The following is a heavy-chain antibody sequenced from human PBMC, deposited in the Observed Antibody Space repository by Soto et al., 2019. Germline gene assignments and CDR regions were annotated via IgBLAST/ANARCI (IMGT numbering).Heavy chain of an antibody. V-gene: IGHV4-31*03. CDR1: GGSISSGGYY. D-gene: IGHD5-18*01. CDR3: ARSPHIQLWSYPSDY. Sequence: QVQLQESGPGLVKPSQTLSLTCTVTGGSISSGGYYWSWIRQHPGKGLEWIGYIYFSGSTYYNPSLKSRVTISVDTSKNQFSLKLSSVTAADTAVYYCARSPHIQLWSYPSDYWGQGTLVTVSS. CDR2: IYFSGST. J-gene: IGHJ4*02.